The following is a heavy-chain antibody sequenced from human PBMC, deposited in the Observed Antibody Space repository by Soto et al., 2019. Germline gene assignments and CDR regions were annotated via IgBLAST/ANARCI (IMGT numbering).Heavy chain of an antibody. CDR1: GDSISSDNW. Sequence: QVQLQESGPGLVKPSGTLSLTCAVSGDSISSDNWWSWVRQSPGKGLEWLAEIHHSGGTNYNPSLTGRVSISLDRPKNQFSLKIRSVTAADPALYYWARDHWIGGNCYSNMGDLYFDVWGRGTLVTVSS. J-gene: IGHJ2*01. D-gene: IGHD2-15*01. V-gene: IGHV4-4*02. CDR2: IHHSGGT. CDR3: ARDHWIGGNCYSNMGDLYFDV.